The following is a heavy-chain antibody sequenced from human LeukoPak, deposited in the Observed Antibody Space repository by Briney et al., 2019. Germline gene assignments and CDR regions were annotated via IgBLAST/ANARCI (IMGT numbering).Heavy chain of an antibody. CDR1: GGSISSSSYY. D-gene: IGHD2-15*01. CDR2: IYYSGST. CDR3: ARGVVAAIRDAFDI. Sequence: PSETLSLTCTVSGGSISSSSYYWGWIRQPPGKGLEWIGSIYYSGSTYYNPSLKSRVTISVDTSKNQFSLKLSSVTAADTAVYYCARGVVAAIRDAFDIWGQGTMVTVSS. J-gene: IGHJ3*02. V-gene: IGHV4-39*07.